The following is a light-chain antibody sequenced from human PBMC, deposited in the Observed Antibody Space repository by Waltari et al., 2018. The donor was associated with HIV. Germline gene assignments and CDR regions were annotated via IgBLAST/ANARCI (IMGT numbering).Light chain of an antibody. J-gene: IGLJ2*01. V-gene: IGLV1-47*01. CDR2: NND. CDR1: SSHIAHNN. Sequence: QSVLTQSPSTSGNPAQNVTYSCSGSSSHIAHNNVYCHQKLPGPAPKLLVFNNDQRPSVVPDRFSGSKSGASASLAIIGLRSGDEGDYYCAGWDESLSGVIFGGGTKLSVL. CDR3: AGWDESLSGVI.